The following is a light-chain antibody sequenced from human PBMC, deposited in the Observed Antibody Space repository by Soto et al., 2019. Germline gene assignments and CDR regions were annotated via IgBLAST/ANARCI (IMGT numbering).Light chain of an antibody. J-gene: IGLJ1*01. CDR3: SSYTSSSTYV. CDR1: TSDVGGNNY. CDR2: DVS. Sequence: QSVLTQPASVSGSPEQWITISCPGTTSDVGGNNYVSWYQQHPGKAPKLMIYDVSNRPSGVSNRFSGSKSGNTASLTISGLQAEDEADYYCSSYTSSSTYVFGTGTKLTVL. V-gene: IGLV2-14*01.